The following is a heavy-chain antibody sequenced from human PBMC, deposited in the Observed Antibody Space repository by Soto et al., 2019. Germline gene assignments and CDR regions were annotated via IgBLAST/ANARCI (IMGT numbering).Heavy chain of an antibody. CDR2: IYHSGST. V-gene: IGHV4-38-2*01. CDR1: IYSITSGDH. J-gene: IGHJ4*02. CDR3: AREQLLTSLTTTVDYFDS. Sequence: SGTLYLTCAVSIYSITSGDHWGFIGQPRGKGLEWIGTIYHSGSTYYNPSLKSRVTMSVDTSKNQFSLRLTSVTAADTAVYYCAREQLLTSLTTTVDYFDSCGQGILVTFSS. D-gene: IGHD4-17*01.